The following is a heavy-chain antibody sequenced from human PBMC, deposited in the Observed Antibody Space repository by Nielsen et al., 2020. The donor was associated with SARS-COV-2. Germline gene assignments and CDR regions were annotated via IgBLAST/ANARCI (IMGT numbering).Heavy chain of an antibody. J-gene: IGHJ4*02. CDR1: GYTLTELS. V-gene: IGHV1-24*01. Sequence: ASVKVSCKVSGYTLTELSMHWVRQAPGKGLEWMGGFDPEDGETIYAQKFQGRVTITRDTSASTAYMELSSLRSEDTAVYYCARDRPGYSSGWRFGHDYWGQGTLVTVSS. CDR3: ARDRPGYSSGWRFGHDY. CDR2: FDPEDGET. D-gene: IGHD6-19*01.